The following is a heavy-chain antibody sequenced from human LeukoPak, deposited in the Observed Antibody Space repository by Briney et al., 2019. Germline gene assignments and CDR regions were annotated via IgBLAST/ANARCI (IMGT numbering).Heavy chain of an antibody. D-gene: IGHD1-1*01. CDR1: GYTFSNYS. CDR2: ITAYNGNR. CDR3: ARDNDKVVDH. J-gene: IGHJ4*01. Sequence: ASVKVSCTTSGYTFSNYSISWVRQAPGQGLEWMGWITAYNGNRLYAQRFQGRITLTTDTSTSTSYMELRSLEYDDTAIYYCARDNDKVVDHWGQGTLVTVSS. V-gene: IGHV1-18*01.